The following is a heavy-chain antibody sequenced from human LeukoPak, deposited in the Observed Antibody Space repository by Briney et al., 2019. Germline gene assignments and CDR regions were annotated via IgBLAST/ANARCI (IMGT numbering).Heavy chain of an antibody. CDR1: GFTFSSYS. D-gene: IGHD6-13*01. CDR3: ARLILRGSSWQHNWFDP. J-gene: IGHJ5*02. V-gene: IGHV3-66*01. CDR2: IYSGGST. Sequence: GGSLRLSCAASGFTFSSYSMNWVRQAPGKGLEWVSLIYSGGSTYYADSVKGRFTISRDNAKNSLYLQMNSLRAEDTAVYYCARLILRGSSWQHNWFDPWGQGTLVTVSS.